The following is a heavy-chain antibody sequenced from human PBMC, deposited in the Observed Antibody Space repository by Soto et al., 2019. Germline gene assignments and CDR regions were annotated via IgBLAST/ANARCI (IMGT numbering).Heavy chain of an antibody. V-gene: IGHV4-59*01. CDR3: ARYKENCGGDCYGAFDI. CDR2: IYYSGST. J-gene: IGHJ3*02. Sequence: QVQLQESGPGLLKPSETLSLTCTVSGGSISSYYWSWIRQSPGKGLEWIGYIYYSGSTDYNFSLKSRVTRSADTSKHQFSLKLSSVTGADTAVYYCARYKENCGGDCYGAFDIWGQGTMVTVSS. D-gene: IGHD2-21*01. CDR1: GGSISSYY.